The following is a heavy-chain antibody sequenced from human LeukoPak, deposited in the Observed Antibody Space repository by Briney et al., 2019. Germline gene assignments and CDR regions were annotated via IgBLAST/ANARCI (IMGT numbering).Heavy chain of an antibody. Sequence: GGSRRLSCAASGFTFSSYGMHWVRQAPGKGLEWVAFIQYDGSNKYYADSAKGRLTISRDNSKNTLYLQMNSLRAEDTAVYYCAKVVDGASGTKIGYFQHWGQGTLVIVSS. CDR3: AKVVDGASGTKIGYFQH. CDR1: GFTFSSYG. CDR2: IQYDGSNK. V-gene: IGHV3-30*02. J-gene: IGHJ1*01. D-gene: IGHD1-26*01.